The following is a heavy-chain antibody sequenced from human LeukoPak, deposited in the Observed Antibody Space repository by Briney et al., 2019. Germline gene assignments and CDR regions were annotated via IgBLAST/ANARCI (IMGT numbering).Heavy chain of an antibody. V-gene: IGHV3-23*01. Sequence: GGSLRLSCAVSGFTFSSYAMTWVRQAPGKGLEWVSLISDNGDSTYYEDSVKGRFTISRDNSKNTLYLQMNSLRAEDTAVYYCAKRDSSGWYSSFDYWGQGTLVTVSS. D-gene: IGHD6-19*01. J-gene: IGHJ4*02. CDR1: GFTFSSYA. CDR3: AKRDSSGWYSSFDY. CDR2: ISDNGDST.